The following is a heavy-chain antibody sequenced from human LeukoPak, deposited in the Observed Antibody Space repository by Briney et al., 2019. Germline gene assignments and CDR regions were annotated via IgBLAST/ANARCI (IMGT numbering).Heavy chain of an antibody. J-gene: IGHJ6*03. CDR1: GGSISSAYY. CDR2: IYFSGTT. Sequence: PSETLSLTCTVSGGSISSAYYWGWIRQSPGKGLEWIGSIYFSGTTYFSPSLKSRLTMSVDTSKKQFSLRLSSVTAADTAVYYCARHHYGYDYYYYYYMDVWGKGTTVTVSS. V-gene: IGHV4-39*01. CDR3: ARHHYGYDYYYYYYMDV. D-gene: IGHD5-12*01.